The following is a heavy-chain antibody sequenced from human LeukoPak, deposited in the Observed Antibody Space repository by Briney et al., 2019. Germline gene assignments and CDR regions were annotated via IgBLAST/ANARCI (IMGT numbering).Heavy chain of an antibody. CDR3: ARGGGFDWLLH. J-gene: IGHJ4*02. CDR2: INPNSGGT. CDR1: GYTFTGYY. V-gene: IGHV1-2*02. D-gene: IGHD3-9*01. Sequence: ASVKVSCKASGYTFTGYYMHWVRQAPGQGLEWMGWINPNSGGTNYAQKIQGRVTMTRDTSISTAYMELSRLRSDDTAVYYCARGGGFDWLLHWGQGTLVTVSS.